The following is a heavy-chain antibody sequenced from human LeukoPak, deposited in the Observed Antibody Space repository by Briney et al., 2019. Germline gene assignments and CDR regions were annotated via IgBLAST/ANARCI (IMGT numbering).Heavy chain of an antibody. CDR1: GFTFSNAW. V-gene: IGHV3-15*01. D-gene: IGHD5-24*01. Sequence: PGGSLRLSCAASGFTFSNAWTSWVRQAPGKGLEWVGHIKSKTDGGTTDYAAPVKGRFTISRDDSKNTLYLQMDSLKTEDTAVYYCTTEAGDDWGQGTLVTVSS. CDR3: TTEAGDD. CDR2: IKSKTDGGTT. J-gene: IGHJ4*02.